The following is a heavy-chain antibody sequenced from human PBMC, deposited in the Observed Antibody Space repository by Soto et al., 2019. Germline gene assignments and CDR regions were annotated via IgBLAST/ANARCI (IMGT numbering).Heavy chain of an antibody. D-gene: IGHD2-8*01. Sequence: EVQLLESGGGLIQPGESLRLSCAASGFTFSSSAMNWVRQAPGKGLEWVAAISGSGISINYADSVKGPFTISRDNSKNTLYLQMNSLRTEDTAVYYCAKDLRYIVLMGRFDYWGQGTLVTVSS. CDR1: GFTFSSSA. CDR2: ISGSGISI. J-gene: IGHJ4*02. V-gene: IGHV3-23*01. CDR3: AKDLRYIVLMGRFDY.